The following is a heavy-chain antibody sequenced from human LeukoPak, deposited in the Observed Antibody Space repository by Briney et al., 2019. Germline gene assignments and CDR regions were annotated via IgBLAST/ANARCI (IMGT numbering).Heavy chain of an antibody. CDR1: GFTFSSYS. CDR3: ARDYCSSTSCAFDY. CDR2: ISSSSSTI. V-gene: IGHV3-48*01. Sequence: GGSPRLSCAASGFTFSSYSMNWVRQAPGKGLEWVSYISSSSSTIYYADSVKGRFTISRDNAKNALYLQMNSLRAEDTAVYYRARDYCSSTSCAFDYWGQGTLVTVSS. D-gene: IGHD2-2*01. J-gene: IGHJ4*02.